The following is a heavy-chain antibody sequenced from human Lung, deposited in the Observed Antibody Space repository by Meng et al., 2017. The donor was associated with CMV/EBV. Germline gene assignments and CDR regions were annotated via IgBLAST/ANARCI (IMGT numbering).Heavy chain of an antibody. J-gene: IGHJ3*01. V-gene: IGHV1-2*02. CDR2: IHPYTGDT. CDR1: GYTFIGYY. D-gene: IGHD2-21*01. Sequence: ASXXVSXKASGYTFIGYYMHWVRQAPGQGLEWMGWIHPYTGDTNYAQKFQGRVIMTRDMSINTVYMELSRLRSDDTAVYYCARVQFLETANDAFDLWGQG. CDR3: ARVQFLETANDAFDL.